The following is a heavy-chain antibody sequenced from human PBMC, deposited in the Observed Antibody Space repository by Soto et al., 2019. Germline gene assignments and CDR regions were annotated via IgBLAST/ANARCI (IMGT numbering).Heavy chain of an antibody. CDR3: ARWSYLDY. CDR2: ISGSDGKT. Sequence: VGSLRLSCEASGCSFGSFSLTWVRQAPGKGLEWVSTISGSDGKTFYADSVKGRFSISRDTSQSTLYLQMNSLRADDTAMYYCARWSYLDYWGQGTLVTGSS. CDR1: GCSFGSFS. J-gene: IGHJ4*02. D-gene: IGHD3-3*01. V-gene: IGHV3-23*01.